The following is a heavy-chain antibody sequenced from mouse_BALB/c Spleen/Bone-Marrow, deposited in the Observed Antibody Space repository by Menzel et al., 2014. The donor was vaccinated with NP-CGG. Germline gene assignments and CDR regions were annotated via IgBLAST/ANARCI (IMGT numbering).Heavy chain of an antibody. CDR1: GFSLTSYG. CDR3: ARSLIRLRYFDY. D-gene: IGHD1-2*01. Sequence: VQLQQSGPGLVAPSQSLSITCTVSGFSLTSYGVHWVRQSPGKGLEWLGVIWAGGSTNYNSALMSRLSISKDNSESQVCLKMNSLQTDDTAMYYCARSLIRLRYFDYWGQGTTRTVSS. J-gene: IGHJ2*01. V-gene: IGHV2-9*02. CDR2: IWAGGST.